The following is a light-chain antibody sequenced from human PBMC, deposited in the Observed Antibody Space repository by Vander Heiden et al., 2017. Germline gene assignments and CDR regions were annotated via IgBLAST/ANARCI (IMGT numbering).Light chain of an antibody. V-gene: IGLV1-40*01. CDR3: QSYDNSLKSVV. CDR1: SSNIGAGLD. CDR2: GNF. Sequence: QSVLTQPPSVSGAPGQMVTISCTGSSSNIGAGLDIHWYRHLPGTAPKLLIYGNFKRPSGVPDRFSGSKSGTSASLAVTGLQAEDEADYYCQSYDNSLKSVVFGGGIKLTVL. J-gene: IGLJ2*01.